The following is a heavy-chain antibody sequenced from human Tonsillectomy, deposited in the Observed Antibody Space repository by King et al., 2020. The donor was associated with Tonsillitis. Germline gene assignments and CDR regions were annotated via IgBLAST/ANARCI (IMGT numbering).Heavy chain of an antibody. D-gene: IGHD2-8*01. CDR3: AGRVYASLGKWAFDI. V-gene: IGHV4-39*01. Sequence: QLQESGPGLVKPSETLSLTCTVSGGSISSSSYCWGWIRQPPGKGLEWIGTFFYSRGTYYNPSLKSRVTISVDTTKNKFSLKLNSVTAAATAVYFCAGRVYASLGKWAFDIWGQGTMVTVSS. CDR1: GGSISSSSYC. CDR2: FFYSRGT. J-gene: IGHJ3*02.